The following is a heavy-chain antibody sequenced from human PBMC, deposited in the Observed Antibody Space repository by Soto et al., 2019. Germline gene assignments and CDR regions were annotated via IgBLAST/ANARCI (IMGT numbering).Heavy chain of an antibody. CDR3: GGLSSGYVTY. CDR2: IKSDGSNT. V-gene: IGHV3-74*01. CDR1: GFTFGNYW. D-gene: IGHD5-12*01. Sequence: PGGSLRLSCTASGFTFGNYWMHWVRQAPGKGPVWVSRIKSDGSNTGYADSVKGRFTISRDSAENTVYLQMNSLRAEDTALYYCGGLSSGYVTYWGQGTLVTVSS. J-gene: IGHJ4*02.